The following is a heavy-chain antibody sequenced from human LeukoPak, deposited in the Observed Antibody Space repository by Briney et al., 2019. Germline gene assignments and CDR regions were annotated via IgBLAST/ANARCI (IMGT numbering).Heavy chain of an antibody. CDR2: ISAYNGNT. CDR1: GYTFTSYG. J-gene: IGHJ4*02. D-gene: IGHD1-26*01. CDR3: ARAGIGDWELLEEGFDY. V-gene: IGHV1-18*01. Sequence: GASVTVSCTASGYTFTSYGISWVRQAPGQGLEWMGWISAYNGNTNYAQKLQGRVTMTTDTSTSTAYMELRSLRSDDTAVYYCARAGIGDWELLEEGFDYWGQGTLVTVSS.